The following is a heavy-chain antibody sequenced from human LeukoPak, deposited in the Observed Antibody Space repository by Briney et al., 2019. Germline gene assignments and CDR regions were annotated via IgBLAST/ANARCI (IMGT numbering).Heavy chain of an antibody. D-gene: IGHD3-10*01. Sequence: SETLSLTCTVSGGSISIYYWSWIRQPAGKGLEWIGRIYTSGSTSYNPSLKSRVTISVDTSKNQFSLKLSSVTAADTAVYYCARQTGSGLFSLPGGQGTLVTVSS. V-gene: IGHV4-4*07. J-gene: IGHJ4*02. CDR3: ARQTGSGLFSLP. CDR2: IYTSGST. CDR1: GGSISIYY.